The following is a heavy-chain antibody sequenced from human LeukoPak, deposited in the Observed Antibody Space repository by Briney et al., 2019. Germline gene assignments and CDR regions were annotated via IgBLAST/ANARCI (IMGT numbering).Heavy chain of an antibody. CDR1: GGSISSYY. D-gene: IGHD3-22*01. Sequence: SETLSLTCTVSGGSISSYYWSWSRQPPGKGLEWIGYIYYSGSTNYNPSLKSRVTISVDTSKNQFSLKLSSVTAADTAVYYCARIVSPAFDIWGQGTMVTVSS. V-gene: IGHV4-59*01. CDR2: IYYSGST. J-gene: IGHJ3*02. CDR3: ARIVSPAFDI.